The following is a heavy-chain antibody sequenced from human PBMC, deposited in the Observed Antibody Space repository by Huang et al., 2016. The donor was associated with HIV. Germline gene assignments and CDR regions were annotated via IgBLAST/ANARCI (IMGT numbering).Heavy chain of an antibody. CDR3: ARNHDFWRGRMFAISYFDV. J-gene: IGHJ2*01. D-gene: IGHD3-3*01. CDR1: GGSINTGRYY. CDR2: LYYTGKM. Sequence: QMRFQESGPGLVKPSGTLSLTCNVSGGSINTGRYYWDWFRQPPGKGLEWVGSLYYTGKMNYVPSLRGRLTMAADTSKNQFSLNLSCVTAADTAIYYCARNHDFWRGRMFAISYFDVWGRGTLVTVAS. V-gene: IGHV4-39*01.